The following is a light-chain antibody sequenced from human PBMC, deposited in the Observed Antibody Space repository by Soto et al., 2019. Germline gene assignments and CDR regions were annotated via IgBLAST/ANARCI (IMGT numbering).Light chain of an antibody. CDR2: NNN. J-gene: IGLJ2*01. Sequence: QSVLTQSPSVSGTPGQRVTISCSGSSANIGSNTVSWYQQLPGTAPKLLIYNNNQRPSGVPDRFSGSKSGTSAPLAISGLQSEDESEYCCAAWDDSVNAVVFGGGTKLAVL. V-gene: IGLV1-44*01. CDR1: SANIGSNT. CDR3: AAWDDSVNAVV.